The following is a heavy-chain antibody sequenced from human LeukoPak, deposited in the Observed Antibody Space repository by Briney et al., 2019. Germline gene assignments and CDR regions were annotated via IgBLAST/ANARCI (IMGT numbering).Heavy chain of an antibody. Sequence: ASVKVSCKASVYTFTSYGISWVRQAPGQGLEWMGWISAYNGNTNYAQKLQGRVTMTTDTSTSTAYMELRSLRSDDTAVYYCARDRYGGVTLDYWGQGTLVTVSS. V-gene: IGHV1-18*01. CDR1: VYTFTSYG. CDR3: ARDRYGGVTLDY. CDR2: ISAYNGNT. J-gene: IGHJ4*02. D-gene: IGHD3-16*01.